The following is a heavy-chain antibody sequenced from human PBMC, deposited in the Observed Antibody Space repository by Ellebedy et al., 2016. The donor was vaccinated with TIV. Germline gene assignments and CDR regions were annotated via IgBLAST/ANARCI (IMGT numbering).Heavy chain of an antibody. V-gene: IGHV4-4*07. CDR2: IYTSGST. D-gene: IGHD2-15*01. Sequence: SETLSLTXTASGCSISSYYWSWIRQPAGKGLEWIGRIYTSGSTNYNPSLKSRVTMSVDTSKNQFSLKLSSVTAADTAVYYCARESGCSGGSCYSSFYGMDGWGQGTTVTVSS. CDR3: ARESGCSGGSCYSSFYGMDG. J-gene: IGHJ6*02. CDR1: GCSISSYY.